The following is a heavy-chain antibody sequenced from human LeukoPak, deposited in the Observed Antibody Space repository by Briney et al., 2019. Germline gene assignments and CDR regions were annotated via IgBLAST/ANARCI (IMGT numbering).Heavy chain of an antibody. J-gene: IGHJ6*03. CDR2: INPNSGGT. Sequence: ASVKVSCKASGYTFTGYYMHWVRQAPEQGLEWMGWINPNSGGTNYAQKFQGRVTMTRDTSISTAYMELSRLRSDDTAVYYCATQSITMVRGVIVDYYYYMDVWGKGTTVTVSS. V-gene: IGHV1-2*02. CDR3: ATQSITMVRGVIVDYYYYMDV. CDR1: GYTFTGYY. D-gene: IGHD3-10*01.